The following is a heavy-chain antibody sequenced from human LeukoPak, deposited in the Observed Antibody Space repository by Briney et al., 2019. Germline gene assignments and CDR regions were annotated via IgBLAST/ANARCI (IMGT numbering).Heavy chain of an antibody. J-gene: IGHJ5*02. CDR3: ARKALPGNWFDP. CDR1: GDSISSYY. V-gene: IGHV4-4*07. CDR2: IYASGST. Sequence: SETLSLTCTVSGDSISSYYWSWIRQPAGKVLEWIGRIYASGSTNYNPSLKSRVTMSLDTSKNQFSLNLSSVTAADTAVYYCARKALPGNWFDPWGQGTLVTVSS.